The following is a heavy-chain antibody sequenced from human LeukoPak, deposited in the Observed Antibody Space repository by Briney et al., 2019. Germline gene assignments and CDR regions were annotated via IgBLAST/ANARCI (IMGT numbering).Heavy chain of an antibody. J-gene: IGHJ3*02. CDR3: ARYRFVVGATDSFDI. V-gene: IGHV3-21*01. CDR1: GFTFSSYS. CDR2: ITTGSSYI. D-gene: IGHD1-26*01. Sequence: GGSLRLSCAASGFTFSSYSMNWVRQAPGKGLEWVSSITTGSSYIYYADSVKGRFTISRDNAKNSLYLHMNSLRAEDTAVYYCARYRFVVGATDSFDIWGQGTMVTVSS.